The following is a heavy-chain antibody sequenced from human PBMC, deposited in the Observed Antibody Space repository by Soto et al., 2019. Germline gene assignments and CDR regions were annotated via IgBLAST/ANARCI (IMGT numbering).Heavy chain of an antibody. Sequence: GGSLRLSCAASGFTFSSYSMNWVRQAPGKGLEWVSSISSSSSYIYYADSVKGRFTISRDNDKNSLYLQMNSLRAEDEAVYYCAREPVYYYDSSGYDFWGQGTLVTVSS. CDR3: AREPVYYYDSSGYDF. J-gene: IGHJ4*02. CDR1: GFTFSSYS. D-gene: IGHD3-22*01. V-gene: IGHV3-21*01. CDR2: ISSSSSYI.